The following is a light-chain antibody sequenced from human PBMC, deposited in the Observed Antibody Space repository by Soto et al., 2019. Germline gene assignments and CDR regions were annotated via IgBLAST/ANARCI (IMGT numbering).Light chain of an antibody. V-gene: IGLV2-14*01. J-gene: IGLJ1*01. Sequence: QSALXQPASVSGSPGQSITISCTGTSSDVGGYNYVSWYQQHPGKAPKLMIYAVTDRPSGVSSRFSGSKSGNTASLTISGLQAEDEADYYCSSYTSSSTLFGTGTKVTVL. CDR1: SSDVGGYNY. CDR2: AVT. CDR3: SSYTSSSTL.